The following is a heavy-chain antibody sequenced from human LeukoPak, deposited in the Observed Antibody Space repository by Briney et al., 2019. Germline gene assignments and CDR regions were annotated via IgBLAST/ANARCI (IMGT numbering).Heavy chain of an antibody. D-gene: IGHD2-2*01. V-gene: IGHV3-23*01. Sequence: GGSLRLSCAASGFTFDDYAMHWDRQAPGKGLEWVSGISGSGGSTYYADSVKSRFTISRDNSKNTEYLQMNSLRAEDTAVYYCAKDIVVVPAPVGYFDLWGRGTLVTVSS. CDR1: GFTFDDYA. CDR2: ISGSGGST. J-gene: IGHJ2*01. CDR3: AKDIVVVPAPVGYFDL.